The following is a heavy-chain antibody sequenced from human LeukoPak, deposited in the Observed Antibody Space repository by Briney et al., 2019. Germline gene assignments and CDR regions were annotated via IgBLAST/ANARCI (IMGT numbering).Heavy chain of an antibody. D-gene: IGHD3-9*01. V-gene: IGHV1-2*02. CDR2: INPNSGGT. J-gene: IGHJ4*02. CDR3: ARDYYDILTGYLYYFDY. CDR1: GYTFTGYY. Sequence: ASVKVSCKASGYTFTGYYMHWVRQAPGQGLEWMGWINPNSGGTNYAQKFQGRVTMTRDTSISTAYMELSRLRPDDTAVYYCARDYYDILTGYLYYFDYWGQGTLVTVSS.